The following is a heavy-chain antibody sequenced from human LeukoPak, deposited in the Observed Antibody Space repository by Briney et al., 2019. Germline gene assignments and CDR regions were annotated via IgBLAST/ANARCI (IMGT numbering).Heavy chain of an antibody. CDR3: ARDSVEMATVINYYYYYYMDV. CDR2: INPSGGST. CDR1: GYTFTSYY. J-gene: IGHJ6*03. V-gene: IGHV1-46*01. Sequence: ASVKVSFKGSGYTFTSYYIHWVRQAPGQGLEWVGIINPSGGSTSYAQKFQGRATMTRNMSTSTVYMELSSLRSEDTAVYYCARDSVEMATVINYYYYYYMDVWGKGTTVTVSS. D-gene: IGHD5-24*01.